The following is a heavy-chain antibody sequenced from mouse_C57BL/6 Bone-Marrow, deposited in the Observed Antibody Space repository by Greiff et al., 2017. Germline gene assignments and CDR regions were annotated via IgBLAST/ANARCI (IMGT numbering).Heavy chain of an antibody. J-gene: IGHJ3*01. CDR1: GYTFTNYW. V-gene: IGHV1-63*01. Sequence: VQLQQSGAELVRPGTSVKMSCKASGYTFTNYWIGWAKQRPGHGLEWIGDIYPGGGYTNYNEKFKGKATLTADKSSSTAYMQFSSLTSEVSAIYYCARVGDYVYWGQGTLVTVSA. D-gene: IGHD2-4*01. CDR3: ARVGDYVY. CDR2: IYPGGGYT.